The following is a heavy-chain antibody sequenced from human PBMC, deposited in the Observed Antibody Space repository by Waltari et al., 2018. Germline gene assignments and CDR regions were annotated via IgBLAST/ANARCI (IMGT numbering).Heavy chain of an antibody. D-gene: IGHD4-17*01. V-gene: IGHV1-69*10. J-gene: IGHJ4*02. CDR2: IIPILGIA. CDR1: GGTFSSHS. Sequence: VQLVQAGAEVKKPGSSVKVSCKASGGTFSSHSISWVRQAPGQGREWTGGIIPILGIANYAQRFHGRGTITADKSTSTAYVELSRLRSEDTAVDYCARDHRVGDYALDYWGQGTLVTVSS. CDR3: ARDHRVGDYALDY.